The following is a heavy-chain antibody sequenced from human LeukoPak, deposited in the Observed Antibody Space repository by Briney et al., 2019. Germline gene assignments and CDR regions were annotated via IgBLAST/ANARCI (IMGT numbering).Heavy chain of an antibody. D-gene: IGHD3-22*01. CDR3: ARRRVYYYDSSGYYKKSYWSFDL. Sequence: PSETLSLTCTVSGGSISSYYWSWIRQPPGKGLEWIGYIYYSGSTNYNPSLKSRVTISVDTSKNQFSLKLSSVTAADTAVYYCARRRVYYYDSSGYYKKSYWSFDLWGRGTLVTVSS. V-gene: IGHV4-59*08. CDR2: IYYSGST. CDR1: GGSISSYY. J-gene: IGHJ2*01.